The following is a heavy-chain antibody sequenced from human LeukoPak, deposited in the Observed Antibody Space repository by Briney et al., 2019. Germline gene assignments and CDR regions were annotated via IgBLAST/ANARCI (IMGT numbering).Heavy chain of an antibody. J-gene: IGHJ6*03. V-gene: IGHV1-18*01. CDR1: GYTFTNYG. CDR3: ARGVREWELLRTYYYYYMDV. Sequence: ASVKVSCKASGYTFTNYGISWVRQSPGQGLEWMRWIRAYNGNTNYAQKFQGLVTMTRDTSTSTAYMELSSLRSEDTAVYYCARGVREWELLRTYYYYYMDVWGKGTTVTISS. CDR2: IRAYNGNT. D-gene: IGHD1-26*01.